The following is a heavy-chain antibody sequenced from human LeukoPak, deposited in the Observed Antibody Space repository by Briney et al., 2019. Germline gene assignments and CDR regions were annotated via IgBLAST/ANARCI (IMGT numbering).Heavy chain of an antibody. D-gene: IGHD6-19*01. Sequence: SETLSLTCTVSGISISSHHWGWIRQSPEKGLEWIGYIHNSGSTNYNPSLKSRATISVDTSKNQFSLRLSSVTAADTAVYYCAREGSDWDPFDYWGQGTLVTVSS. CDR1: GISISSHH. V-gene: IGHV4-59*11. J-gene: IGHJ4*02. CDR3: AREGSDWDPFDY. CDR2: IHNSGST.